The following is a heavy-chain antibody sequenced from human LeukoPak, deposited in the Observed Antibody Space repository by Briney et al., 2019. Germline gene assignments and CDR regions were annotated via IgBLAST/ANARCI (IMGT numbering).Heavy chain of an antibody. CDR1: GFTFSSYA. D-gene: IGHD6-13*01. J-gene: IGHJ4*02. CDR3: ASFTGYSSSWYYFDY. Sequence: GGSLRLSCAASGFTFSSYAMHWVRQAPGKGLEWVAVISYDGSNKYYADSVKGRFTISRDNSKNTLYLQMNSLRAEDTAVYYCASFTGYSSSWYYFDYWGQGTLVTVSS. V-gene: IGHV3-30*04. CDR2: ISYDGSNK.